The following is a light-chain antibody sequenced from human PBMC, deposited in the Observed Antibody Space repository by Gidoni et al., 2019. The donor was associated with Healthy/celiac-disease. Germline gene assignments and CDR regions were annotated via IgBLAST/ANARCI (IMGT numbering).Light chain of an antibody. CDR2: AAS. CDR1: QSISSY. J-gene: IGKJ2*01. V-gene: IGKV1-39*01. Sequence: DIQMPQSPSSLSASVGDRVTITCRASQSISSYLNWYQQKPGKAPKLLIYAASSLQSGVPSRFSGSGSWTDCTLTISSLQPEDFATYYCQQSYSTPYTFGQGTKLEIK. CDR3: QQSYSTPYT.